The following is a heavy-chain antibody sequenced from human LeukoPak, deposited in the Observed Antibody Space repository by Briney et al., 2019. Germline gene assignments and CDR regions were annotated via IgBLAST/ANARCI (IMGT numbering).Heavy chain of an antibody. Sequence: SETLSLTCTVPGASISSSSYYWGWIRQPPGKGLEWIWSIYYSGSTYYNPSLKSRVTISVDTSKNLFSLKLSSVTGAETAVYDCARVNYYDSSGLRWGQGTLVTVPS. V-gene: IGHV4-39*01. CDR1: GASISSSSYY. J-gene: IGHJ4*02. D-gene: IGHD3-22*01. CDR3: ARVNYYDSSGLR. CDR2: IYYSGST.